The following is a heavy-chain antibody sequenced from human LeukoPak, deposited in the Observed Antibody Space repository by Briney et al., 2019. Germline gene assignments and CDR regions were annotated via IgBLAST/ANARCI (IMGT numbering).Heavy chain of an antibody. CDR1: GGSISSSSYY. V-gene: IGHV4-39*01. D-gene: IGHD5-18*01. Sequence: PSETLSLTCTVSGGSISSSSYYWGWIRQPPGKGLEWIGGIYYSGSTYYNPSLQSRVTMSVDTSKNQFSLKLSSVTAADTAVYYCARHIDTAMDHLDYWGQGTLVTVSS. CDR3: ARHIDTAMDHLDY. J-gene: IGHJ4*02. CDR2: IYYSGST.